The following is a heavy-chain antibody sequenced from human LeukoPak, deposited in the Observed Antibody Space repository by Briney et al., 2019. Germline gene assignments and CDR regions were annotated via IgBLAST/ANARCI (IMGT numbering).Heavy chain of an antibody. D-gene: IGHD4-17*01. J-gene: IGHJ6*02. CDR2: IYYSGST. Sequence: SETLSLTCTVSGGSISSYYWSWIRQPPGKGLEWIGHIYYSGSTNYNPSLKSRVTISVDTSKNQFSLKLSSVTAADTAVYYCARRFGYGDYSLYYYYAMDVWGQGNPGHRLL. CDR1: GGSISSYY. CDR3: ARRFGYGDYSLYYYYAMDV. V-gene: IGHV4-59*08.